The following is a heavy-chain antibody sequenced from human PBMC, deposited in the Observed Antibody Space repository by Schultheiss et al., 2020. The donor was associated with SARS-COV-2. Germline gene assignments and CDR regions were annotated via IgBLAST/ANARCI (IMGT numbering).Heavy chain of an antibody. D-gene: IGHD3-3*01. V-gene: IGHV4-34*01. CDR1: GGSFSGYY. Sequence: SETLSLTCAVYGGSFSGYYWSWIRQPPGKGLEWIGEINHSGSTNYNPSLKSRVTISVDTSKNQFSLKLSSVTAADTAVYYCARVTVSFDFWSGYRYYYYMDVWGKGTTVTVSS. CDR3: ARVTVSFDFWSGYRYYYYMDV. J-gene: IGHJ6*03. CDR2: INHSGST.